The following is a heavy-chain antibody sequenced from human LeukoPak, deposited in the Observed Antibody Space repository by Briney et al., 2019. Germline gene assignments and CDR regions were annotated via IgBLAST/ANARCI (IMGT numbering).Heavy chain of an antibody. CDR2: IRYDGSNK. J-gene: IGHJ4*02. D-gene: IGHD3-3*01. CDR3: AKDPFNDFWSGYHDY. Sequence: GGSLRLSCAASGFTFSSYGMHWVRQAPGKGLEWVAFIRYDGSNKYYADSVKGRFTISRDNSKNTLYLQMNSLRAEDTAVYYCAKDPFNDFWSGYHDYWGQGTLVTVSS. CDR1: GFTFSSYG. V-gene: IGHV3-30*02.